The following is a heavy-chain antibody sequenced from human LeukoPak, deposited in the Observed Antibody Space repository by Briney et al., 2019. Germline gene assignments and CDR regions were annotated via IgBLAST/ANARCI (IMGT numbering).Heavy chain of an antibody. CDR2: IRFDGSDK. CDR3: AKDLGLTVGASPFDY. CDR1: GFTFSSYG. D-gene: IGHD1-26*01. Sequence: GGCLRLSCVVSGFTFSSYGIHWVRQAPGKGLEWVAFIRFDGSDKYYADSVKGRFTISRDNSRNILDLQMDSLRPEDTAVYYCAKDLGLTVGASPFDYWGQGTLVTVSS. J-gene: IGHJ4*02. V-gene: IGHV3-30*02.